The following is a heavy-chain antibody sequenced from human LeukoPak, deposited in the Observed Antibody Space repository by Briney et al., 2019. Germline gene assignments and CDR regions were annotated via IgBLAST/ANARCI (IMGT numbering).Heavy chain of an antibody. J-gene: IGHJ4*02. V-gene: IGHV1-46*03. Sequence: ASVKASCKSFGYGFTSYYIHWVRQAPGQGLDWMGIINPSVGGTTYARKFQGRVTMTRDTSTSTVYMELSSLRSEDTAVYYCARHGSGRYYPAEGRVDYWGQGILVTVSS. D-gene: IGHD3-10*01. CDR1: GYGFTSYY. CDR3: ARHGSGRYYPAEGRVDY. CDR2: INPSVGGT.